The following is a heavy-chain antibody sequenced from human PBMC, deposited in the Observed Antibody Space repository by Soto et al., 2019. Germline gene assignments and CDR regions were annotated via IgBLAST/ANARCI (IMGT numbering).Heavy chain of an antibody. D-gene: IGHD3-22*01. CDR1: GYTFTGYY. Sequence: VKVSCKASGYTFTGYYMHWVRQDPGQGLEWMGWINPNSGGTNYAQKFQGRVTMTRDTSISTAYMELSRLRSDDTAVYYCARVQNYDIIGSHDYWGQGTLVTVSS. J-gene: IGHJ4*02. V-gene: IGHV1-2*02. CDR3: ARVQNYDIIGSHDY. CDR2: INPNSGGT.